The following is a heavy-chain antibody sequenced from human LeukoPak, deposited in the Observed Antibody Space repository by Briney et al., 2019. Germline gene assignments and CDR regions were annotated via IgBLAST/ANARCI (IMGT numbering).Heavy chain of an antibody. CDR3: ARDREQTTVTTGGFDP. J-gene: IGHJ5*02. D-gene: IGHD4-17*01. CDR2: IWYDGSNK. Sequence: GRSLRLSCAASGFTFSSYGMHWVRQAPGKGLEWVAVIWYDGSNKYYADSVKGRFTISRDNSKNTLYPQMNSLRAEDTAVYYCARDREQTTVTTGGFDPWGQGTLVTVSS. V-gene: IGHV3-33*01. CDR1: GFTFSSYG.